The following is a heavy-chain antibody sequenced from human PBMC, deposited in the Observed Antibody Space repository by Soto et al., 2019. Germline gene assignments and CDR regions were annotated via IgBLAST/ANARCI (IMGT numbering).Heavy chain of an antibody. V-gene: IGHV4-59*01. J-gene: IGHJ4*02. D-gene: IGHD4-17*01. CDR2: IYYSGST. CDR1: GGSISSYD. Sequence: PSDTLSLTCTVSGGSISSYDWSWIRQPPGKGLEWIGYIYYSGSTNYNPSLKSRVTISVDTSKNQFSLKLSSVTAADTAVYYCARGDDYDGPDYWGQGTLVTVS. CDR3: ARGDDYDGPDY.